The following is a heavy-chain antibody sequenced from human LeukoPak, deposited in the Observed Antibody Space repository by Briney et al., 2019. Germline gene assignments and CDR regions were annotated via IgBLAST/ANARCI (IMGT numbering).Heavy chain of an antibody. CDR2: INSDGSWT. CDR3: VSFYETY. CDR1: GNYW. D-gene: IGHD2/OR15-2a*01. Sequence: PGGSLRLSCAASGNYWMHWVRQVPGKGLVWVSHINSDGSWTSYADSAKGRFTISKDNAKNTVCLQMNSLRAEDTAVYYCVSFYETYWGRGTLVTVSS. V-gene: IGHV3-74*01. J-gene: IGHJ4*02.